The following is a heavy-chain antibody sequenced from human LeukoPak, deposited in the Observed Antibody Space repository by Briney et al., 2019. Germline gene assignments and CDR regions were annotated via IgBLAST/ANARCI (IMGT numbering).Heavy chain of an antibody. Sequence: PSETLCLTCTVPGGSINSRNHYWGWIRQPPGKGLEWIGNIYYSGSIYYNPSLKSRLTISIDTSRNQFSLKLSSVTATDTAVYYCARLLAYYYDSSGPFFDYWGQGTLVTVSS. CDR2: IYYSGSI. J-gene: IGHJ4*02. V-gene: IGHV4-39*01. CDR1: GGSINSRNHY. D-gene: IGHD3-22*01. CDR3: ARLLAYYYDSSGPFFDY.